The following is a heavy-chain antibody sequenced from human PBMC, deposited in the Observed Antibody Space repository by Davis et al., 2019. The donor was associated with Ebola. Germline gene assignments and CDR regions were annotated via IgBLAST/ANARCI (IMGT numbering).Heavy chain of an antibody. D-gene: IGHD5-24*01. CDR3: ARGDGYNFWDH. V-gene: IGHV3-30*14. CDR1: GFTFSSYA. CDR2: ISYDGSNK. Sequence: GESLKISCAASGFTFSSYAMHWVRQAPGKGLEWVAVISYDGSNKYYADSVKGRFTISRDISKNTVYLQMNSLRAEDTAVYYCARGDGYNFWDHWGQGILVTVSS. J-gene: IGHJ4*02.